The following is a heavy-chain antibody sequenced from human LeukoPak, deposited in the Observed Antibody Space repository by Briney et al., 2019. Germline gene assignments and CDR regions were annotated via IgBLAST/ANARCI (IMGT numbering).Heavy chain of an antibody. D-gene: IGHD3-22*01. Sequence: PGGSLRLSCAASGFTFSSYAMSWVRQAPGKGLEWVSAISGSGGSTYYADSVKGRFTISRDNSKNTLYLQMNSLRAEDTAVYYCAKGIRVMIVVVLDAFDIWGQGTMVTVSS. CDR2: ISGSGGST. CDR1: GFTFSSYA. J-gene: IGHJ3*02. V-gene: IGHV3-23*01. CDR3: AKGIRVMIVVVLDAFDI.